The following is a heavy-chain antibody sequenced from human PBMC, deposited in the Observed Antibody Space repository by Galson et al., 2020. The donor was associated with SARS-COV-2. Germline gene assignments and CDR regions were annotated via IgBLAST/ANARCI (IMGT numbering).Heavy chain of an antibody. CDR1: GFTVSSNY. J-gene: IGHJ3*02. CDR2: IYSGGST. Sequence: GESLRLSCAASGFTVSSNYMSWVRQAPGKGLEWVSVIYSGGSTYYADSVKGRFTISRDNSKNTLYLQMNSLRAEDTAVYYCATARYYYDSSGYYPDAFDIWGQGTMVTVSS. V-gene: IGHV3-53*01. CDR3: ATARYYYDSSGYYPDAFDI. D-gene: IGHD3-22*01.